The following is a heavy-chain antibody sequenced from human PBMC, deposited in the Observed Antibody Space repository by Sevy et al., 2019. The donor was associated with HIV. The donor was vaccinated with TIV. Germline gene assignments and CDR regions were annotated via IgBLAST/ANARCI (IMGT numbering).Heavy chain of an antibody. CDR2: ISERDADI. Sequence: AGSLRLSCVASGLTISDYVLYWVRQAPGKELEWVSAISERDADITYADSVKGRFTVSRDNSKNTVYLQMGSLRAEDTAIYYCAKLGVRVARGGTDYWGQGTQVTVSS. J-gene: IGHJ4*02. V-gene: IGHV3-23*01. D-gene: IGHD3-3*01. CDR1: GLTISDYV. CDR3: AKLGVRVARGGTDY.